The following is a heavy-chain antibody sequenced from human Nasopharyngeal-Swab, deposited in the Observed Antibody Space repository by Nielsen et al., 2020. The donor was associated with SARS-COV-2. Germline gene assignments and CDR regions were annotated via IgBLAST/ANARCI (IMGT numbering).Heavy chain of an antibody. CDR2: IKQDGSEK. Sequence: GESLKISCAASGFTFSSYWMSWVRQAPGKGLEWVANIKQDGSEKYYVDSVKGRFTISRDNAKNSLNLQMNSLRAEDTAVYYCARGYSSPDVWGKGTTVTVSS. D-gene: IGHD6-13*01. V-gene: IGHV3-7*01. CDR3: ARGYSSPDV. CDR1: GFTFSSYW. J-gene: IGHJ6*04.